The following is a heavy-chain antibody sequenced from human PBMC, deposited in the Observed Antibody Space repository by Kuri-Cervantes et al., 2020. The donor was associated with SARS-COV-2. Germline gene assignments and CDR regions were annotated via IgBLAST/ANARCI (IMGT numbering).Heavy chain of an antibody. CDR2: ISSSGDNT. CDR3: AKSGRIVPAASFDY. J-gene: IGHJ4*02. Sequence: GESLKISCEASGFVFSTYIMGWVRQAPGKGLDFVSAISSSGDNTYYADSVKGRFTISRDNPKNTLYLQMNSLRVEDTALYYCAKSGRIVPAASFDYWGQGTLVTVSS. CDR1: GFVFSTYI. D-gene: IGHD2-2*01. V-gene: IGHV3-23*01.